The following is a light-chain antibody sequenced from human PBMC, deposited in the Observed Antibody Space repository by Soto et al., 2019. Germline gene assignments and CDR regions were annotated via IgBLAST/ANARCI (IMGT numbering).Light chain of an antibody. J-gene: IGKJ1*01. CDR2: DVS. Sequence: DIQMTQSPSTLSACVGDRVTITCRASQSISSWLAWYQQKPGKAPKALTYDVSSLESGVPSRFSGSGSGTEFTLTISSLQPDDFATYYCQQYKSYWTFGQGTKVDIK. CDR3: QQYKSYWT. V-gene: IGKV1-5*01. CDR1: QSISSW.